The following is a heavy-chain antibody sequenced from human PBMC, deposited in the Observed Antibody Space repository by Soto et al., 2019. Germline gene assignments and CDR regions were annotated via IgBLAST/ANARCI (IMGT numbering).Heavy chain of an antibody. CDR1: GGSFSGYY. V-gene: IGHV4-34*01. Sequence: QVQLQQWGAGLLKPSETLSLTCAVYGGSFSGYYWSWIRQPPGKGLEWIGEINHSGSTNYNPSLKSRVTISVDTPKNQFSLKLSSVTAADTAVYYCASYSSSSGWFDPWGQGTLVTVSS. CDR2: INHSGST. J-gene: IGHJ5*02. CDR3: ASYSSSSGWFDP. D-gene: IGHD6-13*01.